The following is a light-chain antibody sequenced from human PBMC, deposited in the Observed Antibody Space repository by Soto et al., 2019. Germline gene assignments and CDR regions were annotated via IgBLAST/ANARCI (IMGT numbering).Light chain of an antibody. J-gene: IGKJ1*01. V-gene: IGKV1-8*01. Sequence: AIRMNQPPSSLSASTGDRVTITCRASQGISSYLAWYQQKPGKAPKLLIYAASTLQSGVPSRFSGSGSGTDFTLTISCLQSEDFATYYCQQYYSYPRTFGQGTKVDI. CDR1: QGISSY. CDR2: AAS. CDR3: QQYYSYPRT.